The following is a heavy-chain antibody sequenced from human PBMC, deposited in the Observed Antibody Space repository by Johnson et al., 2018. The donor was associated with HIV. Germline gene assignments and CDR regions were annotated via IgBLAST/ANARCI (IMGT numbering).Heavy chain of an antibody. V-gene: IGHV3-NL1*01. D-gene: IGHD3-10*01. Sequence: QVQLVESGGGVVQPGGSLRLSCAASGFTFSAYGMHWVRHAPGQGLARVSVMNAGGSTYYAYPVKGRFPISRDNSKHTLYLQMNSLRAEGTAVYYCAKANVSGSYWAFDIWGQGTMVTVSS. CDR1: GFTFSAYG. CDR2: MNAGGST. J-gene: IGHJ3*02. CDR3: AKANVSGSYWAFDI.